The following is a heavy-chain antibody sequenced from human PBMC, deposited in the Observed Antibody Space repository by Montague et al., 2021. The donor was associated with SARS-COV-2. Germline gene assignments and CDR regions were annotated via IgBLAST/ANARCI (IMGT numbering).Heavy chain of an antibody. J-gene: IGHJ4*02. CDR2: INSDGSIT. D-gene: IGHD5-24*01. CDR3: VRPPRGSYNYPFDY. V-gene: IGHV3-74*01. CDR1: GFTFSSYW. Sequence: SLRLSCAASGFTFSSYWMHWVRQAPGKGLVWVSCINSDGSITTYADSVKGRFTISRDNAKNTVYMQMNSLRAEDTAVYYCVRPPRGSYNYPFDYWGLGTLVTVSS.